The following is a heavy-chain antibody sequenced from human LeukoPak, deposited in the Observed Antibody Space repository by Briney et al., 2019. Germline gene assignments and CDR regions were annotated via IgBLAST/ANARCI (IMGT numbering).Heavy chain of an antibody. V-gene: IGHV3-23*01. CDR3: AKIDSPRVGWRAPFDY. Sequence: GGSLRLSCEASGFTFGGSAMSWVRQAPGKGLEWISDISGAGRETYYADSVKGRFTISRDNSKNTLYLQLNSLGAEDAAVYFCAKIDSPRVGWRAPFDYWGQGTLVTVSS. D-gene: IGHD6-19*01. CDR2: ISGAGRET. J-gene: IGHJ4*02. CDR1: GFTFGGSA.